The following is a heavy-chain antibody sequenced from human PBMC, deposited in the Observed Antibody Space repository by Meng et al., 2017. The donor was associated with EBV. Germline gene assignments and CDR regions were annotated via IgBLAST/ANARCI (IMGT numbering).Heavy chain of an antibody. V-gene: IGHV1-69*01. CDR2: FLPRLGAP. J-gene: IGHJ4*02. Sequence: QGQLVVSAAEVKQPGSSVNVSCKTSGGPFRYYAISWVRQAPGQGLEWLGGFLPRLGAPNYAQKFHGRVKITADESTSTHYMDLSSLRSEDTAIYYCASESGRGYTPDYWGQGTLVTGSS. CDR3: ASESGRGYTPDY. CDR1: GGPFRYYA. D-gene: IGHD3-10*01.